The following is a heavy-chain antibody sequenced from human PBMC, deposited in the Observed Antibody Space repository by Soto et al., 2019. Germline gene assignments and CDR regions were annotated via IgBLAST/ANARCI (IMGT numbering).Heavy chain of an antibody. Sequence: SETLSLTGTVSGGALSSYYGRWIRQPPGKGLEWIVYIYYSGRTNYNPYLKSRVTISVDTSKNQFSLKLSSATAADTAVYYCARRYGGILDYWGQGTLVTVS. V-gene: IGHV4-59*08. CDR3: ARRYGGILDY. J-gene: IGHJ4*02. CDR1: GGALSSYY. CDR2: IYYSGRT. D-gene: IGHD1-1*01.